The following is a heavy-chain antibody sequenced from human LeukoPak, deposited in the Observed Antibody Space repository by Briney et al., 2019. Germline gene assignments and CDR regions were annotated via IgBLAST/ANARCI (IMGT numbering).Heavy chain of an antibody. Sequence: GGSLRLSCAASGFTFSSYSMDWVRQAPGKGLEWVSYISSSSRSIYYADSVKGRFTISRDNANNSLSLQMNSLRDEDTAVYYCVLGSPFDYWGQGTLVTVSS. CDR2: ISSSSRSI. D-gene: IGHD3-10*01. CDR1: GFTFSSYS. V-gene: IGHV3-48*02. CDR3: VLGSPFDY. J-gene: IGHJ4*02.